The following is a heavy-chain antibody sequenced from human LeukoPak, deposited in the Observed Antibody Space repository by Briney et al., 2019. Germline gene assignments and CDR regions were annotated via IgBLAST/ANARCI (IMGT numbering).Heavy chain of an antibody. V-gene: IGHV4-4*07. D-gene: IGHD3-10*01. J-gene: IGHJ5*02. CDR1: GGSISSYY. Sequence: SETLSLTCTVSGGSISSYYWSWIRQPAGKGLEWIGRIYTTGSTKYNPSLKSRVTMSVDTSKNQFSLKLSSVTAADTAVYYCARVDYYGSGSYFVWWFDPWGQGTLVTVSS. CDR3: ARVDYYGSGSYFVWWFDP. CDR2: IYTTGST.